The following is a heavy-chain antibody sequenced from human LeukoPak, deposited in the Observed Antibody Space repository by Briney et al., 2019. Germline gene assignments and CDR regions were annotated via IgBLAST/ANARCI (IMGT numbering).Heavy chain of an antibody. Sequence: PGGSLRLSCAASGFTFSSYWMSWVRQAPGKGLEWVANIKQDGSEKHYVDSVKGRFTISRDNAKNSLYLQMNSLRAEDTAVYYCARDRGMKKVVVVAATDYWGQGTLVTVSS. CDR3: ARDRGMKKVVVVAATDY. J-gene: IGHJ4*02. V-gene: IGHV3-7*01. D-gene: IGHD2-15*01. CDR1: GFTFSSYW. CDR2: IKQDGSEK.